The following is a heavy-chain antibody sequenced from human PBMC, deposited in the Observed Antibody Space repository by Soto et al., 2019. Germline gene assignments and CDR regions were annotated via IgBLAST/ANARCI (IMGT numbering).Heavy chain of an antibody. D-gene: IGHD6-13*01. Sequence: GSLRLSCAASEFSFDDYAMSWVRQAPGKGLEWVSSITYTGVSTYYADSVKGRFTISRDNSRDTLFLQMNSLRAEDTAIYYCAKSSVWYPYFDSWGQGTLVTVSS. J-gene: IGHJ4*02. CDR2: ITYTGVST. CDR1: EFSFDDYA. CDR3: AKSSVWYPYFDS. V-gene: IGHV3-23*01.